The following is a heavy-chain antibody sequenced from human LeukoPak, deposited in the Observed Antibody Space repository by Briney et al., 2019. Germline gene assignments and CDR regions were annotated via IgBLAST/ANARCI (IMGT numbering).Heavy chain of an antibody. D-gene: IGHD3-3*01. CDR1: GFTFSSYA. CDR2: VSKDGADK. V-gene: IGHV3-30-3*01. CDR3: ARFLEWSYRHIDY. J-gene: IGHJ4*02. Sequence: GGSLRLSCIGSGFTFSSYAMHWVRQAPGKGLEWVAAVSKDGADKFYADSVKGRFTISRDNAKNSLYLQLNSLRAEDTAVYYCARFLEWSYRHIDYWGQGTLVTVSS.